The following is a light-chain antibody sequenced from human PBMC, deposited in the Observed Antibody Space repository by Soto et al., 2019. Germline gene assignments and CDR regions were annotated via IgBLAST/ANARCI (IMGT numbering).Light chain of an antibody. V-gene: IGKV3-11*01. CDR2: DAS. J-gene: IGKJ2*01. CDR3: QQRSNWPPDT. CDR1: QSVSSY. Sequence: PGERDTLSCRASQSVSSYLAWYQQKPGQAPRLLIYDASNRATGIPARFSGSGSGTDFTLTISSLEPEDFAVYYCQQRSNWPPDTFGQGTKLEIK.